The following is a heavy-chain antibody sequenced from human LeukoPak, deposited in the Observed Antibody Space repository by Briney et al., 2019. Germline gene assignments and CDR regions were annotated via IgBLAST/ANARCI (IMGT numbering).Heavy chain of an antibody. V-gene: IGHV4-4*08. CDR3: VRRDTGWNYFDY. D-gene: IGHD6-19*01. CDR1: GGSINSHY. Sequence: SETLSLTCAVSGGSINSHYWGWIRQPPGKGLQWVGDIYSTGKNNYNPSLKSRVTISLDTSKSHLSLNLTSVLAADTAIYYCVRRDTGWNYFDYWGQGILVTVSS. CDR2: IYSTGKN. J-gene: IGHJ4*02.